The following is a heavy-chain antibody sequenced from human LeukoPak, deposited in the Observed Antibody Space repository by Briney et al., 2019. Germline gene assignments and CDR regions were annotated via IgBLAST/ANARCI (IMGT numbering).Heavy chain of an antibody. CDR1: GGTFISYA. CDR2: IIPIFGTA. V-gene: IGHV1-69*13. D-gene: IGHD3-3*01. J-gene: IGHJ6*02. Sequence: ASVKVSCKASGGTFISYAISWVRQAPGQGLEWMGGIIPIFGTANYAQKFQGRVTITADESTSTAYMELSSLRSEDTAVYYCARLPYDFWSGYSRDYYYYGMDVWGQGTTVTVSS. CDR3: ARLPYDFWSGYSRDYYYYGMDV.